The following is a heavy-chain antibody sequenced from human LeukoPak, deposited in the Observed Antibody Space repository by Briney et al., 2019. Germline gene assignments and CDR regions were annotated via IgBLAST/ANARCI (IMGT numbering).Heavy chain of an antibody. J-gene: IGHJ6*03. CDR3: ARPGSGSPGTSYYSYYMAV. D-gene: IGHD3-10*01. V-gene: IGHV4-34*01. CDR1: GESFSGYY. CDR2: INHRGST. Sequence: PSETLSLTCAVYGESFSGYYWSWIRQRPGKGLEWIGEINHRGSTNYKSSLKSRVTISVDTSKNQFSLKRNSLTAADTAVYYCARPGSGSPGTSYYSYYMAVWGKGTTVTISS.